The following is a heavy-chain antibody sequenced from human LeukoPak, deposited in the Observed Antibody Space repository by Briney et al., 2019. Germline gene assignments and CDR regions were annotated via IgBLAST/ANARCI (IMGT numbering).Heavy chain of an antibody. Sequence: GGSLRLSCAASGFTFSSYWMHWVRQAPGKGLVWVPRINSDGSSTSYADSVKGRFTISRDNAKNTLYLQMNSLRAEDTVVYYCASAYGVRGQDWFDPWGQGTLVTVSS. CDR1: GFTFSSYW. CDR3: ASAYGVRGQDWFDP. D-gene: IGHD2-21*01. V-gene: IGHV3-74*01. CDR2: INSDGSST. J-gene: IGHJ5*02.